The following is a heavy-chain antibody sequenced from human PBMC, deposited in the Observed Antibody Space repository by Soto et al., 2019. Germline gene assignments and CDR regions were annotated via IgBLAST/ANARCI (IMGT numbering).Heavy chain of an antibody. Sequence: QITLNESGPTVVKPTETLTLTCTFSGLSLTTSGVGVGWVRQSPGKAPEWLAFIYWDDDKRYSTSLKSRLTITKDTSKNQVVLTMANVDPADRATYYCAHRVLRAVFGLVTTTAIYFDFWGQGTPVVVSS. CDR3: AHRVLRAVFGLVTTTAIYFDF. D-gene: IGHD3-3*01. CDR2: IYWDDDK. V-gene: IGHV2-5*02. J-gene: IGHJ4*02. CDR1: GLSLTTSGVG.